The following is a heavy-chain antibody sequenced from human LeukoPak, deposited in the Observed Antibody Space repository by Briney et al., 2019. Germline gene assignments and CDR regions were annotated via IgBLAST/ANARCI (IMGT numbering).Heavy chain of an antibody. J-gene: IGHJ5*02. CDR1: GGSISSYY. V-gene: IGHV4-59*08. CDR3: ARQTRDIVVVVPATGWFDP. D-gene: IGHD2-15*01. Sequence: SETLSLTCTVSGGSISSYYWSWIRQSPGKGLEWIGYIYYSGSTNYNPSLKSRVTISVDTSKNQFSLKLSSVTAADTAVYYCARQTRDIVVVVPATGWFDPWGQGTLVTVSS. CDR2: IYYSGST.